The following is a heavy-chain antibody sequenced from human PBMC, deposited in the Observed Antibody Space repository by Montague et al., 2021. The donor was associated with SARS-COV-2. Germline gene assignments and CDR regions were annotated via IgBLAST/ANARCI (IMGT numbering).Heavy chain of an antibody. CDR1: GGSVSSSSYY. Sequence: SETLSLTCTVSGGSVSSSSYYWGWIRQPPGKGLEWIGSMYYSGSTYYNPSLKSRVTTSVDTSKNQFSLKLTSATAADTAVYYCATQAEMATITGYYFDYWGQGILVTVSS. J-gene: IGHJ4*02. CDR2: MYYSGST. D-gene: IGHD5-24*01. CDR3: ATQAEMATITGYYFDY. V-gene: IGHV4-39*07.